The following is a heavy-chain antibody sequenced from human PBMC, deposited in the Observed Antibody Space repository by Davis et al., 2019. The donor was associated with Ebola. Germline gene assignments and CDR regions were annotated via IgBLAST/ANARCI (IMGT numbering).Heavy chain of an antibody. Sequence: PGGSLRLSCAASGFTFYDYNMNWVRQAPGKGLEWVSSLTTSGFKSYADSVKGRFTMSSGNAQTSLYLQLSSLRVEDTAVYYCAREGWAGSGRCLATWGQGTLVTVSS. V-gene: IGHV3-69-1*01. CDR1: GFTFYDYN. CDR2: LTTSGFK. D-gene: IGHD6-19*01. CDR3: AREGWAGSGRCLAT. J-gene: IGHJ5*02.